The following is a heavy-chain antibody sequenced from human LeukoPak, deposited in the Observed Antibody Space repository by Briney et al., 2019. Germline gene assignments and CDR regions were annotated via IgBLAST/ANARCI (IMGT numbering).Heavy chain of an antibody. CDR3: VRVGSVAGSDYLDY. J-gene: IGHJ4*02. CDR2: SRNKAKSYTT. D-gene: IGHD6-19*01. Sequence: GGSLRLSCAVSGFTFSDHFLDWVRQAPGKGLEWVGRSRNKAKSYTTEYAASVKGRFTISRDNSKNSLSLQMNSLKTEDTAVYYCVRVGSVAGSDYLDYWGQGTLVTVSS. V-gene: IGHV3-72*01. CDR1: GFTFSDHF.